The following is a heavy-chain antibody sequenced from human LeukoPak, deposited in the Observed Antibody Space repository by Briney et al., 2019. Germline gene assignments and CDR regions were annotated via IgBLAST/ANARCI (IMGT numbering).Heavy chain of an antibody. Sequence: GGSLRLSCVASGFPFKGYWMTWVRRSPGKGLDWVASIKPDGSETNYLDSVKGRFTISRDNARDSLFLEMNNLRVDDTAVYYCARDGGELWPLDEWGQGILVTVSS. CDR3: ARDGGELWPLDE. V-gene: IGHV3-7*01. J-gene: IGHJ4*02. D-gene: IGHD3-10*01. CDR2: IKPDGSET. CDR1: GFPFKGYW.